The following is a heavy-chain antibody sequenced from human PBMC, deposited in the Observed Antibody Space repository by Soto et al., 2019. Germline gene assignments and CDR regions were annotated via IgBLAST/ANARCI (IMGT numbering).Heavy chain of an antibody. CDR1: GFTFSSYA. Sequence: PGGSLRLSCAASGFTFSSYAMSWVRQAPGEGLEWVAAIWYDGGETYYTDSVKGRFTISRDNSRNTLYLQMNSLRAEDTAMYYCATSRPPDPHGFDSWGQGTLVTVSS. CDR3: ATSRPPDPHGFDS. CDR2: IWYDGGET. J-gene: IGHJ4*02. V-gene: IGHV3-33*08.